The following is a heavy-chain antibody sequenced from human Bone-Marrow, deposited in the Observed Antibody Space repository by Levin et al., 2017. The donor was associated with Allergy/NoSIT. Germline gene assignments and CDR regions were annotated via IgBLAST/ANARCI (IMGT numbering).Heavy chain of an antibody. CDR1: GYSFPAYW. J-gene: IGHJ2*01. V-gene: IGHV5-51*01. Sequence: GESLKISCKGSGYSFPAYWISWVRQMPGKGLEWMGIIYPGNSDTRYSPSFQGQVTISADKSISTAYLQWNSLKATDTAMYYCARGFSYDWHFDLWGRGTLVTVSS. CDR2: IYPGNSDT. CDR3: ARGFSYDWHFDL. D-gene: IGHD5-18*01.